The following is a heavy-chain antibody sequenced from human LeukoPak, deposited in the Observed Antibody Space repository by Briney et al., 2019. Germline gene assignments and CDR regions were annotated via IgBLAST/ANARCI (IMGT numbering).Heavy chain of an antibody. V-gene: IGHV3-23*01. CDR1: GFTFSSYA. CDR3: AKNKGYCSSTSCWYFDY. CDR2: ISGSGGST. D-gene: IGHD2-2*01. Sequence: GGSLRLSCAASGFTFSSYAMSWVRQAPGKGLEWVSTISGSGGSTYYADSVKGRFTISRDNSKNTLYLQMNSLRAEDTAVYYCAKNKGYCSSTSCWYFDYWGQGTLVTVSS. J-gene: IGHJ4*02.